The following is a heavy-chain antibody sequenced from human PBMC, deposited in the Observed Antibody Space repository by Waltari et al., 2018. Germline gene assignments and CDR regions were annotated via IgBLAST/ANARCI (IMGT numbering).Heavy chain of an antibody. CDR3: VRQEVPAAMPWGYFEY. J-gene: IGHJ4*02. V-gene: IGHV3-23*01. CDR1: GFTFSNYA. CDR2: ISGSGATT. D-gene: IGHD2-2*01. Sequence: EVQFLESGGGLVQPGGSLTLSCAASGFTFSNYALRWVRRAPGKGLEWVSTISGSGATTYYADSVKGRLTISRDNFKNTLYLRMNSLRAEDTAVYYCVRQEVPAAMPWGYFEYWGQGSLVTVSA.